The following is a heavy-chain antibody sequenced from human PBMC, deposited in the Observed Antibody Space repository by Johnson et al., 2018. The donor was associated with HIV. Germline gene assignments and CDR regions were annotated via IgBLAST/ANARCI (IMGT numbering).Heavy chain of an antibody. CDR1: GFMFSSFA. CDR3: AREGVAVAGTPDAFDL. J-gene: IGHJ3*01. CDR2: ISYDGSNK. Sequence: QVQLVESGGGVVQPGRSLRLSCAASGFMFSSFAMHWVRQAPGKGLEWVAVISYDGSNKYYVDSVKGRFTISRDNSKNTLFLQMNSLRAEDTAVYYCAREGVAVAGTPDAFDLWGQGTMVIVSS. D-gene: IGHD6-19*01. V-gene: IGHV3-30*14.